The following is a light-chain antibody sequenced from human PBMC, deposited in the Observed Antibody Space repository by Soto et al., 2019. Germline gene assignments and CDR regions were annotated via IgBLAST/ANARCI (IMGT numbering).Light chain of an antibody. V-gene: IGKV3-20*01. CDR3: QQYGVSPRS. CDR2: GGS. J-gene: IGKJ1*01. Sequence: EIVMTQSPGTLSLSPGERATLSCRASQSLSSTFLAWYQQRPGQAPRLLIYGGSNRATGVPDRFSGSGSGTDFTLTISRLEPEDFAVSYCQQYGVSPRSFGQGTQVDIK. CDR1: QSLSSTF.